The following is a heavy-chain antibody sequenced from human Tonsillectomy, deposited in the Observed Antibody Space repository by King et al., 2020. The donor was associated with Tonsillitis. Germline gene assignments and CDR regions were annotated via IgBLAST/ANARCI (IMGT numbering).Heavy chain of an antibody. CDR1: GYTFTTYA. CDR3: ARDLGQWLGWYDS. D-gene: IGHD6-19*01. CDR2: INAANGNT. J-gene: IGHJ5*01. Sequence: VQLVQSGAEVKKPGASVKVSCKASGYTFTTYAVHWVRQAPGQRLEWMGWINAANGNTRCSRKFHDRVTITRDTSASTAYMELNSLRSEDTAVYYCARDLGQWLGWYDSWGQGTLVTVSS. V-gene: IGHV1-3*01.